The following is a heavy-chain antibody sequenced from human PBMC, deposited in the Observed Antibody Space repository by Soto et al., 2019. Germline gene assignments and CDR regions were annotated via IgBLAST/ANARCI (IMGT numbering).Heavy chain of an antibody. CDR3: ASSGQLLWFGELFTDYYYYYGMDV. D-gene: IGHD3-10*01. CDR2: INPSGGST. Sequence: ASVKVSCKASGYTFTSYYMHWVRQAPGQGLEWMGIINPSGGSTSYAQKFQGRVTMTRDTSTSTVYMELSSLRSEDTAVYYCASSGQLLWFGELFTDYYYYYGMDVWCQGTTVTVSS. J-gene: IGHJ6*02. V-gene: IGHV1-46*01. CDR1: GYTFTSYY.